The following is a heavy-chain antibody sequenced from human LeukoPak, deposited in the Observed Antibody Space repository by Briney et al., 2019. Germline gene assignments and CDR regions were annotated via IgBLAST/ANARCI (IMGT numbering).Heavy chain of an antibody. Sequence: GGSLRLSCAASGFTFSSYAMTWVRQAPGKGLEWVSTISRSGDSTYYGDSEKGRFTISRDNSKNTLYLHMDSLRAEDTAVYYCAKVPQGTNYGYWGQGTLVTVSS. J-gene: IGHJ4*02. CDR2: ISRSGDST. D-gene: IGHD4-17*01. CDR3: AKVPQGTNYGY. CDR1: GFTFSSYA. V-gene: IGHV3-23*01.